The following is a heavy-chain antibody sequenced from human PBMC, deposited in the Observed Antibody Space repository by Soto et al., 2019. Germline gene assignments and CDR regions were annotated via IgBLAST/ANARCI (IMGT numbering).Heavy chain of an antibody. CDR3: ARLTTVTRLLPN. CDR1: GFTFSSYA. J-gene: IGHJ4*02. Sequence: QVQLVESGGGVVQPGRSLRLSCAASGFTFSSYAMHWVRQAPGKGLEWVAVISYDGSNKYYADSVKGRFTISRDNSKNTLYLQMTSLRAEDTAVYYCARLTTVTRLLPNWGQGTLVTVSS. D-gene: IGHD4-17*01. V-gene: IGHV3-30-3*01. CDR2: ISYDGSNK.